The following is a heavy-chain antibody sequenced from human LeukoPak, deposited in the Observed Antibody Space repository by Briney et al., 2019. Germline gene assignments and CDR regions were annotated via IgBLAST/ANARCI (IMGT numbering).Heavy chain of an antibody. J-gene: IGHJ3*02. Sequence: SETLSLTCTVSGGSISSYYWSWLRQPPGKGLEWIGYIYYSGSTNYNPSLTSRVTISVDTSKNQFSLKLSSVTAADTAVYYCARTPTRAFDIWGQGTMVTVSS. D-gene: IGHD5-12*01. V-gene: IGHV4-59*01. CDR3: ARTPTRAFDI. CDR2: IYYSGST. CDR1: GGSISSYY.